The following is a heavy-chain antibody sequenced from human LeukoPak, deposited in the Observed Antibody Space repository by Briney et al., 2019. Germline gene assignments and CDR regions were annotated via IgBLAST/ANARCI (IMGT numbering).Heavy chain of an antibody. CDR1: GGSISSGSYY. D-gene: IGHD6-6*01. CDR2: IYTSGST. CDR3: ARQLEYSSSFYYYYYMDV. V-gene: IGHV4-61*02. J-gene: IGHJ6*03. Sequence: PSETLSLTCTVSGGSISSGSYYWSWIRQPAGKGLEWIGRIYTSGSTNYNPSLKSRVTISVDKSKNQFSLKLSSVTAADTAVYYCARQLEYSSSFYYYYYMDVWGKGTTVTVSS.